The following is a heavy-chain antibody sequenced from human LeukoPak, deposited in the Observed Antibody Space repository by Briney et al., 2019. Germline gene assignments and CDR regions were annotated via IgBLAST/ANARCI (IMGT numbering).Heavy chain of an antibody. CDR3: ARTTVTTYYYYYYMDV. CDR2: IYYSGST. CDR1: GGSISSHY. J-gene: IGHJ6*03. V-gene: IGHV4-59*11. D-gene: IGHD4-17*01. Sequence: SETLSLTCTVSGGSISSHYWSWIRQPPGKGLEWIGYIYYSGSTNYNPSLKSRVTISVDMSKNQFSLKLSSVTAADTAVYYCARTTVTTYYYYYYMDVWGKGTTVTVSS.